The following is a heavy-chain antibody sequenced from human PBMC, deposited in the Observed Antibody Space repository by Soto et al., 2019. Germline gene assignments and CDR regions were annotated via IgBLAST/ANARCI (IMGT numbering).Heavy chain of an antibody. CDR1: GFTFGVYW. V-gene: IGHV3-7*01. J-gene: IGHJ4*01. D-gene: IGHD3-10*01. CDR2: IKWDASEK. Sequence: EVQLEESGGGLVQPGGSLRLSCAASGFTFGVYWMSWVRQAPGKGLEWVGTIKWDASEKKYVDSVKGRFTISSDNAKNSLYLKMDSLRAEAAAFYYCARDSGYCSGTSVNHYLDSWGHGTLVTVSS. CDR3: ARDSGYCSGTSVNHYLDS.